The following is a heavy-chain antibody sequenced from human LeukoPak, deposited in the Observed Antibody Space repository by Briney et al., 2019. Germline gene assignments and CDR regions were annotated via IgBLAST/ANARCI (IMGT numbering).Heavy chain of an antibody. Sequence: PGGSLRLSCAASGFTFSSNWMHWVRQAPGKGLVWVSRISRDGSSTSYADSVKGRFTISRDNAKNSLYLQMNSLRAEDTAVYYCAKDGANIVGVVAATPVGWFDPWGQGTLVTVSS. D-gene: IGHD2-15*01. CDR1: GFTFSSNW. CDR3: AKDGANIVGVVAATPVGWFDP. J-gene: IGHJ5*02. CDR2: ISRDGSST. V-gene: IGHV3-74*01.